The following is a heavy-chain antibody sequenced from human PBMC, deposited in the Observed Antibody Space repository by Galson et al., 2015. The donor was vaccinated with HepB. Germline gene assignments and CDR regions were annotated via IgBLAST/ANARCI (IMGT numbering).Heavy chain of an antibody. D-gene: IGHD3-3*01. J-gene: IGHJ6*04. V-gene: IGHV3-7*03. CDR3: ARDHPYDFWSGRLDV. Sequence: SLRLSCAASGFMFSSYWMTWARQAPGKGLEWVANIKQDGSEKYYVDSVKGRFSIYRDNDKNSLFLQMNSLRAEDTAVYYCARDHPYDFWSGRLDVWGKGTTVTVSS. CDR1: GFMFSSYW. CDR2: IKQDGSEK.